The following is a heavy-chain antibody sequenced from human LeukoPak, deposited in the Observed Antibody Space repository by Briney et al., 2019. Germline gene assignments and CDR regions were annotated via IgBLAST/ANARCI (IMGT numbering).Heavy chain of an antibody. J-gene: IGHJ4*02. Sequence: PGGSLRLSCAASGFTFSSHSMHWVRQAPGKGLEYVSGIRSDGTNTYYAESVKGRFTVSRDNSKNTLWLQMGSLRAEDMAVYYCARRGSGWEFDYWGQGTLVTVSS. CDR2: IRSDGTNT. CDR3: ARRGSGWEFDY. CDR1: GFTFSSHS. V-gene: IGHV3-64*02. D-gene: IGHD6-19*01.